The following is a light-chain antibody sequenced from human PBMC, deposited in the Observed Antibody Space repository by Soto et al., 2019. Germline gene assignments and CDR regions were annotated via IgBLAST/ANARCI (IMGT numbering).Light chain of an antibody. V-gene: IGLV2-14*01. CDR3: SSYTSNSTVV. Sequence: QSALTQPASVSGSPGQSITLSCTGTSSDVGGYNFVSWYQQHPGTAPKLMIYDVTNRPSGVSNRFSGSKSGNTASLTISGLQPEDEADYYCSSYTSNSTVVFGGGTKLTVL. CDR2: DVT. CDR1: SSDVGGYNF. J-gene: IGLJ2*01.